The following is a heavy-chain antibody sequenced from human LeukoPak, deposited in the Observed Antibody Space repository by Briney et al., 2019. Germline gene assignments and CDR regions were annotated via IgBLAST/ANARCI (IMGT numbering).Heavy chain of an antibody. CDR2: IKEDGSVK. CDR3: VRDDWGPGDN. D-gene: IGHD2-21*01. V-gene: IGHV3-7*01. J-gene: IGHJ4*02. CDR1: GFTFSRHW. Sequence: GGSLRLSCAASGFTFSRHWMSWVGQAAGKGLEWVANIKEDGSVKYYVDSVKGRFTISRDNANNLLYLQMNSLRGEDTAVYYCVRDDWGPGDNWGQGTLVTVSS.